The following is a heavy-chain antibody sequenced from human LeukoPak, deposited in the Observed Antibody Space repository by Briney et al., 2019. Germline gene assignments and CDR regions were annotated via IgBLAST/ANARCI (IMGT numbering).Heavy chain of an antibody. D-gene: IGHD6-13*01. CDR1: GYSISSGYY. CDR3: ARVYTGSSWDYYYYMDV. V-gene: IGHV4-38-2*02. CDR2: IYFSGNT. Sequence: SETLSLTCTVSGYSISSGYYWGWIRQPPGKGLEWIGNIYFSGNTYYNPSLKSRVTISVDTSKNQFSLKLSSVTAADTAVYYCARVYTGSSWDYYYYMDVWGKGTTVTVSS. J-gene: IGHJ6*03.